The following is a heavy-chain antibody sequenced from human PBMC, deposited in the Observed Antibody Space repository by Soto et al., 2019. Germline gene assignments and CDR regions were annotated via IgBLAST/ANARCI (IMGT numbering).Heavy chain of an antibody. V-gene: IGHV1-69*08. CDR2: IIPSLDKT. CDR1: GGTSHNYI. Sequence: QVQLVQSGAEVQKPGASVRVSCKASGGTSHNYIVNWVRQAPGQGLAWLGRIIPSLDKTDYAQNIQGRLKITADKSTSTAYMELTSLRPEDTAVYYCARDRGDFPKLKGRDVWGIGTAVTVSS. CDR3: ARDRGDFPKLKGRDV. D-gene: IGHD2-21*01. J-gene: IGHJ6*04.